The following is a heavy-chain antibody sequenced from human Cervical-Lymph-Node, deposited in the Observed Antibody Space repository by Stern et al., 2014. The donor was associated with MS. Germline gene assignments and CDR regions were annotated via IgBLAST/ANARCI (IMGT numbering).Heavy chain of an antibody. V-gene: IGHV4-59*08. CDR2: LYYSGNT. CDR1: GGSISSNY. J-gene: IGHJ4*02. CDR3: ARHGPPRRRDDSNHPNFDY. Sequence: QLQLQESGPGLVKPSETLSLTCTVSGGSISSNYWSWIRQPPGKGLEWIGYLYYSGNTNYNPSLKSRVTTSVDTPKNQFSLSLSLVTAADTAVYYCARHGPPRRRDDSNHPNFDYWGPGTLVAVSS. D-gene: IGHD5-24*01.